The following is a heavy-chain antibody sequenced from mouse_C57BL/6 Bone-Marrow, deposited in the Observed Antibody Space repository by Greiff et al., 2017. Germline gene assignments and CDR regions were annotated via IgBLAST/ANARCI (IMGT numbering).Heavy chain of an antibody. V-gene: IGHV1-80*01. D-gene: IGHD1-1*01. CDR1: GYAFSSYW. CDR2: IYPGDGDT. CDR3: ARIHYGSSYGFAY. Sequence: LVESGAELVKPGASVKISCKASGYAFSSYWMNWVKQRPGKGLEWIGQIYPGDGDTNYNGKFKGKATLTADKSSSTAYMQLSSLTSEDSAVYFCARIHYGSSYGFAYWGQGTLVTVSA. J-gene: IGHJ3*01.